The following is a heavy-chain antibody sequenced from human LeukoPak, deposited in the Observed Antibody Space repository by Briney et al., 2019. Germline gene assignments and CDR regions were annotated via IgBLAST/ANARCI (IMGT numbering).Heavy chain of an antibody. Sequence: SETLSLTCTVSGGSISSSSYYWGWIRQPPGKGLEWIGSIYYSGSTYYNPSLKSRVTISVDTSKNQFSLKLSSVTAADTAVYYCAGHGMKYQLNYWGQGTLVTVSS. CDR3: AGHGMKYQLNY. CDR1: GGSISSSSYY. D-gene: IGHD2-2*01. V-gene: IGHV4-39*01. J-gene: IGHJ4*02. CDR2: IYYSGST.